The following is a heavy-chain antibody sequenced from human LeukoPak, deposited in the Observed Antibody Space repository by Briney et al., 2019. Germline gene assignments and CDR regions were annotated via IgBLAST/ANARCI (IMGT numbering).Heavy chain of an antibody. CDR2: IIPILGIA. Sequence: ASVKVSCKASGGTFSSYAISWVRQAPGQGPEWMGRIIPILGIANYAQKFQGRVTITADKSTSTAYMELSSLRSEDTAVYYCASGYDLYDYYGMDDWGQGTTVTVSS. J-gene: IGHJ6*02. V-gene: IGHV1-69*04. CDR1: GGTFSSYA. CDR3: ASGYDLYDYYGMDD. D-gene: IGHD5-12*01.